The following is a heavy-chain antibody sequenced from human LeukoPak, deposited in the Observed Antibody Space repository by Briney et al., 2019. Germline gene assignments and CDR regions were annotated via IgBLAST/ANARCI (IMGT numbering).Heavy chain of an antibody. D-gene: IGHD3-10*01. V-gene: IGHV3-48*01. CDR3: TRGSYYYY. CDR1: GFTFSSYR. CDR2: IGSSSSTI. J-gene: IGHJ4*02. Sequence: PGGSLRLSCAVSGFTFSSYRMNLVRQAPGKGLEWISYIGSSSSTIYYTDSVKGRFTVSRDNAKNSLYLQMNSLRAEDTAVYYCTRGSYYYYWGQGTLVTVSS.